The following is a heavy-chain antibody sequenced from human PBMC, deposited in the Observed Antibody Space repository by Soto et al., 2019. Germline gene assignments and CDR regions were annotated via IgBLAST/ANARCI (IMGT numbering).Heavy chain of an antibody. V-gene: IGHV4-59*01. CDR1: GGSISSYY. Sequence: PSETLSLTCTVSGGSISSYYWSWIRQPPGKGLEWIGYIYYSGSTNYNPSLKSRVTISVDTSKNQFSLKLSSVTAADTAVYYCARRGYDFWSGYYRPTDYYYYMDVWGKGTTVTVSS. D-gene: IGHD3-3*01. J-gene: IGHJ6*03. CDR3: ARRGYDFWSGYYRPTDYYYYMDV. CDR2: IYYSGST.